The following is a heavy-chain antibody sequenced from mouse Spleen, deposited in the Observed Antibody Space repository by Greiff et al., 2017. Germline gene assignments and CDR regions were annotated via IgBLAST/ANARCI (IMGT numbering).Heavy chain of an antibody. CDR2: INPSTGGT. D-gene: IGHD2-14*01. Sequence: VQLQQSGPELVKPGASVKISCKASGYSFTGYYMNWVKQSPEKSLEWIGEINPSTGGTTYNQKFKAKATLTVDKSSSTAYMQLKSLTSEDSAVYYCARGGYYRYDRGFDYWGQGTTLTVSS. J-gene: IGHJ2*01. CDR1: GYSFTGYY. CDR3: ARGGYYRYDRGFDY. V-gene: IGHV1-42*01.